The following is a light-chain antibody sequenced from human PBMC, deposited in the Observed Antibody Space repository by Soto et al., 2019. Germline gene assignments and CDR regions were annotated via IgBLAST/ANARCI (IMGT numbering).Light chain of an antibody. V-gene: IGKV3D-15*01. Sequence: EIVMTQSPATLSVSPGERATLSCRASQSVSSDLAWYHQKPGQAPRLLIYGASSRATGIPDRFSGSGSGTDFTLTISRLEPEDFAVYYCQQSDTFGQGTRLEIK. J-gene: IGKJ5*01. CDR3: QQSDT. CDR2: GAS. CDR1: QSVSSD.